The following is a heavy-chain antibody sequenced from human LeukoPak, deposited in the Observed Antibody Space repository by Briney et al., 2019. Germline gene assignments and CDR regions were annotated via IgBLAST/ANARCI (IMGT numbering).Heavy chain of an antibody. CDR1: GFTFSSYA. V-gene: IGHV3-23*01. D-gene: IGHD1-1*01. J-gene: IGHJ5*02. Sequence: PGGSLRLSCAASGFTFSSYAMTWVRQAPGKGLEWVSSISGSGGVTYYTDSVKGRFTISRDNSKNTLYLQMNSLRAEDTAVYYCAKCGYDWNEGTWGQGTLVTVSS. CDR3: AKCGYDWNEGT. CDR2: ISGSGGVT.